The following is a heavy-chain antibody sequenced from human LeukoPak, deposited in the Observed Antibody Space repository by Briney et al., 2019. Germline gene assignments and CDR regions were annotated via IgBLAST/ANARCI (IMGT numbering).Heavy chain of an antibody. D-gene: IGHD2-21*02. J-gene: IGHJ3*02. Sequence: ASVKVSCKASGGTFSSCAISWVRQAPGQGLEWMGGIIPIFGTANYAQKFQGRVTITADESTSTAYMELSSLRSEDTAVYYCARDWTLACCGGDCQKACESWVQGTMVTVYS. CDR3: ARDWTLACCGGDCQKACES. CDR1: GGTFSSCA. V-gene: IGHV1-69*13. CDR2: IIPIFGTA.